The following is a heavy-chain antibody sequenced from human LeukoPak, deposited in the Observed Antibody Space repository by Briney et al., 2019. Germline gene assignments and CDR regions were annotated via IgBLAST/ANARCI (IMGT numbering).Heavy chain of an antibody. CDR3: ASSSYGEGYYFDY. J-gene: IGHJ4*02. V-gene: IGHV4-31*03. Sequence: SETLSLTCTVSGGSISSGSYYWSWIRQHPGKGLEWTGYIYYSGSTYYNPSLKSRVTISVDTSKNQFSLRLSSVTAADTAVYYCASSSYGEGYYFDYWGQGTLVTVSS. D-gene: IGHD5-18*01. CDR2: IYYSGST. CDR1: GGSISSGSYY.